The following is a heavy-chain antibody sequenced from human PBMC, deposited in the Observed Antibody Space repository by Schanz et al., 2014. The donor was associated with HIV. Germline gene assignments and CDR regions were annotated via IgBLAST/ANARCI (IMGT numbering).Heavy chain of an antibody. Sequence: QVQLVQSGAEVKKPGSSVKVSCKASGATFSSNAISWVRQAPGQGLEWMGGIIPMFSTANYAQKWQDRVTMTADKSTSTIYMEVSSLRSEDTAVYYCATGPGLVGAIDYWGQGTLVIVSS. CDR3: ATGPGLVGAIDY. V-gene: IGHV1-69*06. CDR2: IIPMFSTA. J-gene: IGHJ4*02. CDR1: GATFSSNA. D-gene: IGHD1-26*01.